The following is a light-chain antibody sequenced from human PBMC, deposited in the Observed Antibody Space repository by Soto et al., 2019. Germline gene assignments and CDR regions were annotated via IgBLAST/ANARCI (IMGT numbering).Light chain of an antibody. Sequence: QPVLTQPASVSGSPGQSVTISCTGTSSDVGGYKYVAWYQQHPGKAPKLMIFDVSDRPSGVSNRFSGSKSGNTASLTISGLQAEDEAQYYCSSYTSSFTVLFGGGTKVTVL. CDR3: SSYTSSFTVL. CDR2: DVS. J-gene: IGLJ2*01. V-gene: IGLV2-14*01. CDR1: SSDVGGYKY.